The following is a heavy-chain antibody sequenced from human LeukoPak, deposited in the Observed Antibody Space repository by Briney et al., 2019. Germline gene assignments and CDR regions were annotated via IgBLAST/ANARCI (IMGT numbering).Heavy chain of an antibody. Sequence: SETLSLTCNVSGASMSSNYWSWIRQPPGKGLEWIGYIYHSGNTNYSPSLESRVTMSVDESKNQFSLRVHFVSAANTAVYYCASTRRAAVAGRFDSWGQGTLVTVSS. J-gene: IGHJ4*02. D-gene: IGHD6-19*01. CDR1: GASMSSNY. CDR3: ASTRRAAVAGRFDS. CDR2: IYHSGNT. V-gene: IGHV4-4*09.